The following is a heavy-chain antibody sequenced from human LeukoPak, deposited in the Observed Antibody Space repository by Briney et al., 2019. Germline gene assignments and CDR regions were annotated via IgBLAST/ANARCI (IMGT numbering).Heavy chain of an antibody. CDR3: ASYVLGDP. J-gene: IGHJ5*02. CDR2: INHSGST. Sequence: PSETLSLTCTVSGGSVSSGSYYWSWIRQPPGKGLEWIGEINHSGSTNYNPSLKSRVTISVDTSKNQFSLKLSSVTAADTAVYYCASYVLGDPWGQGTLVTVSS. D-gene: IGHD3-3*02. CDR1: GGSVSSGSYY. V-gene: IGHV4-39*07.